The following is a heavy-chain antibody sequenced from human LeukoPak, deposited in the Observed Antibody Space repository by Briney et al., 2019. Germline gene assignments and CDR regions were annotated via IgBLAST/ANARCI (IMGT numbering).Heavy chain of an antibody. D-gene: IGHD2-2*01. CDR2: ISYDGSNI. CDR3: ASGNSKYQVTAFDY. V-gene: IGHV3-30-3*01. J-gene: IGHJ4*02. CDR1: GFTFSNYA. Sequence: PGGSLRLSCAASGFTFSNYAMHWVRQAPGKGLEWVAVISYDGSNIYNADSVKGRFTISRDNSKNTLYLQMNSLRAEDTAMYYCASGNSKYQVTAFDYWGQGTLVTVSS.